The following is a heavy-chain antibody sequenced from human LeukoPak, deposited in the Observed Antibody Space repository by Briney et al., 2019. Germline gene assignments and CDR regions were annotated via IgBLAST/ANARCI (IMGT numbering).Heavy chain of an antibody. CDR2: IRNDGSNK. V-gene: IGHV3-30*02. CDR3: ARDGTYSSGWYVDY. D-gene: IGHD6-19*01. Sequence: GGSLRLSCVASGFTFSSNGMHWVRQAPGKGLEWVAFIRNDGSNKYYVDSVKRRFTIYRDNSKNTLYLQMNSLRDEDTAVYYCARDGTYSSGWYVDYWGQGTLVTVSS. J-gene: IGHJ4*02. CDR1: GFTFSSNG.